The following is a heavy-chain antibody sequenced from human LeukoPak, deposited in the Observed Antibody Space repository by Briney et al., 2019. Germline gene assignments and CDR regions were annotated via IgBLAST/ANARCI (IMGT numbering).Heavy chain of an antibody. D-gene: IGHD3-16*01. CDR3: TTAPPYVWGSSSLFDY. CDR1: GFTFSSYA. Sequence: PGGSLRLSCAASGFTFSSYAMSWVRQAPGKGLEWVGRIKSKTDGGTTDYAAPVKGRFTISRDDSKNTLYLQMNSLKTEDTAVYYCTTAPPYVWGSSSLFDYWGQGTLVTVSS. CDR2: IKSKTDGGTT. V-gene: IGHV3-15*01. J-gene: IGHJ4*02.